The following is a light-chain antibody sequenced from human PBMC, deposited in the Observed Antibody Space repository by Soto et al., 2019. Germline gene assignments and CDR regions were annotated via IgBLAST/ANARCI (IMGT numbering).Light chain of an antibody. V-gene: IGKV1-33*01. Sequence: DIQMTQSPSSLSASVGDRVTITCQASQDISNYLNWYQQKPGKAPKLLNYDASNLETGVPSRFSGSGYGTDFTFTISSLHPEDIATYYCQEYDNLPPRLTFGGGTEVEIK. CDR2: DAS. J-gene: IGKJ4*01. CDR3: QEYDNLPPRLT. CDR1: QDISNY.